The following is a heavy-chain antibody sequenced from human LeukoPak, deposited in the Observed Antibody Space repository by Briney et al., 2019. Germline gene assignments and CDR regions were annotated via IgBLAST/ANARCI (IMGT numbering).Heavy chain of an antibody. Sequence: PGGSLRLSCAASGFTFSDYYMSWIRQAPGKGLEWVSYISSSGSTIYYADSVKGRFTISRDNAKNSLYLQMNSLRAEDTAVYYSAKDQGYCSSTSCYDYFDYWGQGTLVTVSS. J-gene: IGHJ4*02. CDR2: ISSSGSTI. V-gene: IGHV3-11*01. CDR3: AKDQGYCSSTSCYDYFDY. CDR1: GFTFSDYY. D-gene: IGHD2-2*01.